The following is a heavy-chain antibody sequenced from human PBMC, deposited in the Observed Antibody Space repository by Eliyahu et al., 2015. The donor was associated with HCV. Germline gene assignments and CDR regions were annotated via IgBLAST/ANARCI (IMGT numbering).Heavy chain of an antibody. V-gene: IGHV3-53*01. CDR2: IYXGGGT. J-gene: IGHJ4*02. Sequence: EVQLVESGGGLIQPGGSLRLSCAASGFXVSSNYMSWVRQAPGKGREWVSVIYXGGGTYYADSXKGRFTISRDNSKNTLYLQMNSLRAEDTAVYYCARVEWIVRGVEYGGIDYWGQGTLVTVSS. D-gene: IGHD4-23*01. CDR3: ARVEWIVRGVEYGGIDY. CDR1: GFXVSSNY.